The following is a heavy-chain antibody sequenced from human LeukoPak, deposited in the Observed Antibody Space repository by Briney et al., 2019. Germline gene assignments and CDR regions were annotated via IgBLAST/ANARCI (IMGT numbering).Heavy chain of an antibody. CDR3: AARFDY. CDR2: IYSGGST. V-gene: IGHV3-53*01. CDR1: GFTVSSNY. Sequence: GGSLRLSCAASGFTVSSNYMNWVRQAPGKGLEWVSVIYSGGSTYYTGSVKGRFTISRDNSKNTLYLQMNSLRAEDTAVYYCAARFDYWGQGTLVTVSS. J-gene: IGHJ4*02.